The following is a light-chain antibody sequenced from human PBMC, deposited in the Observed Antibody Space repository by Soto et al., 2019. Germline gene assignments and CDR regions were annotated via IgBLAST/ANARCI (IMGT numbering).Light chain of an antibody. CDR1: SSDVGGYNY. V-gene: IGLV2-14*01. CDR3: SSYTSGSTHVL. CDR2: GVI. Sequence: QSALTQPASVSGSPGQSITISCTGTSSDVGGYNYVSWYQQSPGKAPKLIIYGVINRPSGVSNRFSASKSGNAASLTISGLQADDEADYYGSSYTSGSTHVLFGGGTKLTVL. J-gene: IGLJ3*02.